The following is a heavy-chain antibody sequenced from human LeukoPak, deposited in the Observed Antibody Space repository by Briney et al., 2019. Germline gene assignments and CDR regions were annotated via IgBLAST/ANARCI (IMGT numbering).Heavy chain of an antibody. CDR3: AKDVLRFLESHNWFDP. CDR2: IRYDGSNK. V-gene: IGHV3-30*02. J-gene: IGHJ5*02. D-gene: IGHD3-3*01. CDR1: GFTFSSYG. Sequence: GGSLRLSCAASGFTFSSYGMHWVRQAPGKGLEWVAFIRYDGSNKYYADSVKGRFTISRDNSKNTLYLQMNSLRAEDTAVYYYAKDVLRFLESHNWFDPWGQGTLVTVSS.